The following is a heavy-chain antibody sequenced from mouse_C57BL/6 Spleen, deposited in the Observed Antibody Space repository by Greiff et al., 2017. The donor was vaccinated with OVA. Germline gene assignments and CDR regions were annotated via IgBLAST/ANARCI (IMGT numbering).Heavy chain of an antibody. V-gene: IGHV1-80*01. Sequence: QVQLQQSGAELVKPGASVKISCKASGYAFSSYWMNWVKQRPGKGLEWIGQIYPGDGDTNYNGKFKGKATLTADKSSSTAYMQLSSLTSEDSAVYFCASPSGSRGGYYFDYWGQGTTLTVSS. D-gene: IGHD3-1*01. CDR3: ASPSGSRGGYYFDY. J-gene: IGHJ2*01. CDR2: IYPGDGDT. CDR1: GYAFSSYW.